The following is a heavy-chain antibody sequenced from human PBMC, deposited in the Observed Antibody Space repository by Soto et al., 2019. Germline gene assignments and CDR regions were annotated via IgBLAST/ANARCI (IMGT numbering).Heavy chain of an antibody. Sequence: QVQLQQWGAGLLKPSETLSLTCAVYGGSFSGYDWSWIRQPPGKGLEWIGEINHSGSTNYNPSLKSRVTISVDTSKTQCSLKLSSVTAADTAVYYCARGPGAANYFDYWGQGTLVTVSS. V-gene: IGHV4-34*01. CDR2: INHSGST. CDR1: GGSFSGYD. J-gene: IGHJ4*02. D-gene: IGHD6-13*01. CDR3: ARGPGAANYFDY.